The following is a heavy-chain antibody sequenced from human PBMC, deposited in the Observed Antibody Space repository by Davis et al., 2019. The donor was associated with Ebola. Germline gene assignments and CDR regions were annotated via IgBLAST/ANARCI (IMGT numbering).Heavy chain of an antibody. CDR3: AKGPNIAARMFDS. Sequence: GESLKISCAASGFTFSTYSMNWVRQAPGKGLEWVAFLSFDGAYSYYSDSVKGRFYISRDNSRNTLDLQMNSLRVEDTAVYYCAKGPNIAARMFDSWGQGILLTVSS. J-gene: IGHJ5*01. V-gene: IGHV3-30*18. D-gene: IGHD6-6*01. CDR1: GFTFSTYS. CDR2: LSFDGAYS.